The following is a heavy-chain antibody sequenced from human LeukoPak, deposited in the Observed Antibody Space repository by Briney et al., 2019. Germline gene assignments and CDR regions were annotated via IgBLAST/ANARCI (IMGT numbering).Heavy chain of an antibody. D-gene: IGHD3-3*01. V-gene: IGHV5-51*01. CDR3: ARSSVNWFDP. CDR1: GYSFTNYW. J-gene: IGHJ5*02. Sequence: GEALKIFCKGSGYSFTNYWIGWVRQMPGEGLEWMGIIFPGDSHTRYSPSFQGQVTMSADKSISTAYLQWSSLRASDTAMYYCARSSVNWFDPWGQGTLVTVSS. CDR2: IFPGDSHT.